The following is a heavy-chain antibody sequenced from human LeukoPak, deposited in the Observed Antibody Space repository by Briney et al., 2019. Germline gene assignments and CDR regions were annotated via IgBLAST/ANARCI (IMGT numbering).Heavy chain of an antibody. CDR1: GGSISSYY. J-gene: IGHJ5*02. CDR2: IYYSGST. Sequence: SETLSLTCTVSGGSISSYYWSWIRQPPGKGLEWIGYIYYSGSTYYNPSLKSRVTISVDTSKNQFSLKLSSVTAADTAVYYCARKVPGKIAAAGINWFDPWGQGTLVTVSS. CDR3: ARKVPGKIAAAGINWFDP. V-gene: IGHV4-59*12. D-gene: IGHD6-13*01.